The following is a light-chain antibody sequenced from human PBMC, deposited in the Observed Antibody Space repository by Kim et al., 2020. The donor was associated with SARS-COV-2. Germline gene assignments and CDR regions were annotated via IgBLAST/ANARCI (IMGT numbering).Light chain of an antibody. CDR1: SGHSSYA. CDR2: VNSDGSH. V-gene: IGLV4-69*01. CDR3: QTWGTGTRGV. J-gene: IGLJ3*02. Sequence: QPVLTQSPSASASLGASVKLTCILSSGHSSYAIAWHQQQPEKGPRYLMKVNSDGSHSKGDGIPDRFSGSSSGAERYLTISSLQSEDEADYYCQTWGTGTRGVFGGGTKLTVL.